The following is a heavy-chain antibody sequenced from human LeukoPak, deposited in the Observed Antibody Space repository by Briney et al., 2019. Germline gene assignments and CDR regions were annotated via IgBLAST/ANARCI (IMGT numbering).Heavy chain of an antibody. D-gene: IGHD3-10*01. CDR3: ATRSITMVRGVPGDY. Sequence: SETLSLTCTVSGGSISSSSYYWGWIRQPPGKGLEWIGSIYYSGSTYYNPSLKSRVTISVDTSKNQFSLKLSSVTAADTAVYYCATRSITMVRGVPGDYWGQGTLVTVSS. J-gene: IGHJ4*02. V-gene: IGHV4-39*07. CDR1: GGSISSSSYY. CDR2: IYYSGST.